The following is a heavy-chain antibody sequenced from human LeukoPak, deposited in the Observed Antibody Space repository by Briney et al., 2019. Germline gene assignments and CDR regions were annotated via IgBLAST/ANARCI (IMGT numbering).Heavy chain of an antibody. D-gene: IGHD6-6*01. CDR2: IIPIFGTA. J-gene: IGHJ4*02. V-gene: IGHV1-69*06. Sequence: ASVKVSCKASGGTFSSYAISWVRQAPEQGLEWMGRIIPIFGTANYAQKFQGRVTITADKSTSTAYMELSSLRSEDTAVYYCARSPSSSPSSWGQGTLVTVSS. CDR1: GGTFSSYA. CDR3: ARSPSSSPSS.